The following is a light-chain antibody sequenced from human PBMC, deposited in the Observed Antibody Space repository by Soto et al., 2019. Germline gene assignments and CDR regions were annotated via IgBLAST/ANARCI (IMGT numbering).Light chain of an antibody. Sequence: QSVLTQPASVSGSPGQSITISCTGTGSDVGQYNLVSWYQQHPGKAPKLMIFEVSKRPSGVSNRFSGSKSANTASLTISGLQAEDEADYYCCSYAGDNTDVFGTGTKLTVL. CDR3: CSYAGDNTDV. CDR1: GSDVGQYNL. CDR2: EVS. J-gene: IGLJ1*01. V-gene: IGLV2-23*02.